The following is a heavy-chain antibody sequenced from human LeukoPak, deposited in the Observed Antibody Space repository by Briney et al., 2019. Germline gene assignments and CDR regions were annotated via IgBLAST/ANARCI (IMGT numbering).Heavy chain of an antibody. D-gene: IGHD6-6*01. CDR3: AREVGGGSSSDY. Sequence: SVKVSCKASGYTFTGYYMHWVRQAPGQGLEWMGGIIPIFGTANYAQKFRGRVTITADESTSTAYMELSSLGSEDTAVYYCAREVGGGSSSDYWGQGTLVTVSS. CDR1: GYTFTGYY. CDR2: IIPIFGTA. V-gene: IGHV1-69*13. J-gene: IGHJ4*02.